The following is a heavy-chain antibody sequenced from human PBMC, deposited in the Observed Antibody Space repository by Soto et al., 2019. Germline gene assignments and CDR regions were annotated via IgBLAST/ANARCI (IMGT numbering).Heavy chain of an antibody. V-gene: IGHV1-2*02. CDR2: INPNSGGT. J-gene: IGHJ6*02. D-gene: IGHD3-10*01. CDR3: AREYYYGSGSYRDPNYYYYGMDV. Sequence: QVQLVQSGAEVKKPGASVKVSCKASGYTFTGYYMHWVRQAPGQGLEWMGWINPNSGGTSYAQKFQGRVTMTRDTSISTAYMELSRLRSDDTAVYYCAREYYYGSGSYRDPNYYYYGMDVWGQGTTVTVSS. CDR1: GYTFTGYY.